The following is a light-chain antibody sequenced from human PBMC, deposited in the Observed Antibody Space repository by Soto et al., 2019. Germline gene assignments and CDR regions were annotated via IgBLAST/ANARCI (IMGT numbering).Light chain of an antibody. CDR3: QQYKSWPPIT. J-gene: IGKJ5*01. CDR2: GAS. Sequence: LMTQSPDALSVSPWWTATLSCSSSQSLNTDLAWYQQKPGQAPRLLLYGASTRSTGISTRFSGGGSGTEFTLTISGLQSEDSAVYYCQQYKSWPPITFGQGTRLEIK. V-gene: IGKV3-15*01. CDR1: QSLNTD.